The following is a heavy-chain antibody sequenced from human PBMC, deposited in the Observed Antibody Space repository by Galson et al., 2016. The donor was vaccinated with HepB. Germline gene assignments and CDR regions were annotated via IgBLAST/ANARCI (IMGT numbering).Heavy chain of an antibody. CDR2: VRSKANNYAT. J-gene: IGHJ4*02. D-gene: IGHD5-24*01. V-gene: IGHV3-73*01. CDR1: GFTFRDST. Sequence: SLRLSCAASGFTFRDSTMHWVRQASGKGLEWVGRVRSKANNYATTYGESMKGRCTISRDDSKNTAYLQMNNLKTEDTAMYYCTRHRDGFNFDLDYWGQGTPVTVSS. CDR3: TRHRDGFNFDLDY.